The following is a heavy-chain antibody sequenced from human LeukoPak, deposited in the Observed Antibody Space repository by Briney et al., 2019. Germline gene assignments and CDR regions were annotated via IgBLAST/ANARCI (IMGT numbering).Heavy chain of an antibody. D-gene: IGHD3-22*01. CDR2: ISGSGGST. CDR3: AKEKNYDSSGKMYY. V-gene: IGHV3-23*01. CDR1: GFTFSSYA. Sequence: GGSLRRSCAASGFTFSSYAMSWVRQAPGKGLEWVSAISGSGGSTYYADSVKGRFTISRDNSKNTLYLQMNSLRAEDTAVYYCAKEKNYDSSGKMYYWGQGTLVTVSS. J-gene: IGHJ4*02.